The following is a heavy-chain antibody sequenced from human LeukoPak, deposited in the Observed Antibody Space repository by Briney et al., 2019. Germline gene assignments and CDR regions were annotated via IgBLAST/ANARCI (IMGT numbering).Heavy chain of an antibody. J-gene: IGHJ4*02. CDR2: INPNSGGT. CDR3: AFGFGETLRPTNY. V-gene: IGHV1-2*06. D-gene: IGHD3-10*01. Sequence: GASVKVSCKASGYTFTGYYMHWVRQAPGQGLEWMGRINPNSGGTNYAQKFQGRVTMTRDTSISTAYMELSRLRSDDTAVYYCAFGFGETLRPTNYWGQGTLVTVSS. CDR1: GYTFTGYY.